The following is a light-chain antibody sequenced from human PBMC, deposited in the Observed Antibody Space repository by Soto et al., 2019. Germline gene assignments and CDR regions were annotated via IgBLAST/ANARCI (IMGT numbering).Light chain of an antibody. J-gene: IGLJ3*02. V-gene: IGLV2-14*01. CDR3: SSYTTSSTHWV. CDR2: EVS. CDR1: SSDVGGYNY. Sequence: QSALTQPASVSGSPGQSITISCTGTSSDVGGYNYVSWYQQHPGKAPKFMIYEVSNRPSGVSNRFSGSKSGNTASLTISGLQADDEADYYSSSYTTSSTHWVFGGGTKLTVL.